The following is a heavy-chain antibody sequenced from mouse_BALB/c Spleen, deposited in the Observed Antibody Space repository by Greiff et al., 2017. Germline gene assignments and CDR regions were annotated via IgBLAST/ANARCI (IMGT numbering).Heavy chain of an antibody. J-gene: IGHJ2*01. V-gene: IGHV5-17*02. CDR2: ISSGSSTI. Sequence: EVQVVESGGGLVQPGGSRKLSCAASGFTFSSFGMHWVRQAPEKGLEWVAYISSGSSTIYYADTVKGRFTISRDNPKNTLFLQMTSLRSEDTAMYYCARYRFDDWGQGTTLTVSS. CDR3: ARYRFDD. CDR1: GFTFSSFG.